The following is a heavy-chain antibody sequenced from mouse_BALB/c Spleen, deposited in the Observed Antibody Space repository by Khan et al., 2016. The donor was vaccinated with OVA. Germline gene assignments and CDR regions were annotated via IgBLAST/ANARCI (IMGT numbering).Heavy chain of an antibody. CDR2: IWSAGST. V-gene: IGHV2-2*02. Sequence: QVQLKQSGPGLVQPSQSLSITCTVSGFSLTNYSVHWVRQSPGKGLEWLGVIWSAGSTDYNADFISRLTIRKDNSRSPVFFKMNSLQPNDTAIYYCARRGYDFGRGALFAYWGQGTLVTVSA. CDR1: GFSLTNYS. J-gene: IGHJ3*01. CDR3: ARRGYDFGRGALFAY. D-gene: IGHD2-4*01.